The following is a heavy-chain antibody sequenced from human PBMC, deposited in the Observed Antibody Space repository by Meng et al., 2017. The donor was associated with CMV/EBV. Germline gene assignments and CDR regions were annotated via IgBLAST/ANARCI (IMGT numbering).Heavy chain of an antibody. CDR1: GFTFSSYD. Sequence: GESLKISCAASGFTFSSYDMHWVRQATGKGLEWVSAIGTAGDTYYPGSVKGRFTISRENAKNSLYLQMNSLRAGDTAVYYCARAPPTFPPSGLCMDVWGQGTTVTVSS. CDR3: ARAPPTFPPSGLCMDV. V-gene: IGHV3-13*01. D-gene: IGHD3-10*01. J-gene: IGHJ6*02. CDR2: IGTAGDT.